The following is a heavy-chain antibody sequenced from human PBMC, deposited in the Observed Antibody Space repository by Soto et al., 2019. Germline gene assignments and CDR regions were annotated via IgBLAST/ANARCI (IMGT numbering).Heavy chain of an antibody. D-gene: IGHD6-6*01. Sequence: GGSLRLSCAASGFTFSSYAMSWVRQAPGKGLEWVSAISGSGGSTYYADSVKGRFTISRDNSKNTLYLQMNSLRAEDTAVYYCAKGRRSSFYYYYYMDVWGKGTTVTVSS. V-gene: IGHV3-23*01. CDR1: GFTFSSYA. CDR2: ISGSGGST. CDR3: AKGRRSSFYYYYYMDV. J-gene: IGHJ6*03.